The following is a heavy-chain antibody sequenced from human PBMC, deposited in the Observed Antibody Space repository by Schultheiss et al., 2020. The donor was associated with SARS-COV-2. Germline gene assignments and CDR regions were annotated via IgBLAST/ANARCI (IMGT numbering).Heavy chain of an antibody. Sequence: SETLSLTCAVYGGSFSGYYWSWIRQPPGKGLEWIGEINHSGSTNYNPSLKSRVTISVDTSKNQFSLKLSSVTAADTAVYYCAREWGYYYDSSGYLDYWGQGTLVTVSS. V-gene: IGHV4-34*01. CDR3: AREWGYYYDSSGYLDY. CDR1: GGSFSGYY. CDR2: INHSGST. J-gene: IGHJ4*02. D-gene: IGHD3-22*01.